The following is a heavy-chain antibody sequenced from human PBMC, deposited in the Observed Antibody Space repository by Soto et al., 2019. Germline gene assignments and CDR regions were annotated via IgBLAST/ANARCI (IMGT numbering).Heavy chain of an antibody. D-gene: IGHD3-22*01. J-gene: IGHJ4*02. CDR3: ARGIGYYYDSSAYYYFDS. CDR2: IESGGSST. Sequence: EVQLVESGGGLVQPGGSLRLSCVASGFTFKAYSINWVRQAPGKGLEWVSFIESGGSSTDYVDSVRGRFTISRDDAKNSVYLQMNSLRDEDTAVFYCARGIGYYYDSSAYYYFDSWGQGTLVTVSS. V-gene: IGHV3-48*02. CDR1: GFTFKAYS.